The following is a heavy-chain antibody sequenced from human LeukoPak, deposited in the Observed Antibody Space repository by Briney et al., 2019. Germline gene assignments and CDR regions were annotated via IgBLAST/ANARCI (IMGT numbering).Heavy chain of an antibody. CDR1: GFTFSSYG. Sequence: PGGSLRLSCAASGFTFSSYGMHWVRHAPGKGLEWVAFIRYDGSNKYYADSVKGRFTISRDNSKNTLYLQMNSLRAEDTAVYYCAKGLVPAAMLRDYWGQGTLVTVSS. CDR3: AKGLVPAAMLRDY. D-gene: IGHD2-2*01. V-gene: IGHV3-30*02. J-gene: IGHJ4*02. CDR2: IRYDGSNK.